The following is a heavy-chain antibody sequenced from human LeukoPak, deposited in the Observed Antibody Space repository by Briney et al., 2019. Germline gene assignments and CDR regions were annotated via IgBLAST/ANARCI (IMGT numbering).Heavy chain of an antibody. D-gene: IGHD3-22*01. Sequence: GRSLRLSCAASGFTFSRDAVHWVRQAPGKGLEWVAVISYDGSNPYYADSVKGRFTISRDNSKNTLYLQMNSLTTEDTAVYYCARDQSRVIAEAYYFDYWGQGTLVTVSS. V-gene: IGHV3-30*04. CDR1: GFTFSRDA. J-gene: IGHJ4*02. CDR3: ARDQSRVIAEAYYFDY. CDR2: ISYDGSNP.